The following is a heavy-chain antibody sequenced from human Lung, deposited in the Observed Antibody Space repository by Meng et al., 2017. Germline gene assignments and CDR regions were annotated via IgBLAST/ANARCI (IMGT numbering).Heavy chain of an antibody. Sequence: GQHRQWGAGLLKPSETLSLTCVVSGGSFSDYNWSWIRQPPGKGLEWIGEINHSGSTNYNPSLESRATISVDTSQNNLSLKLSSVTAADSAVYYCARGPTTMAHDFDYWGQGTLVTVSS. J-gene: IGHJ4*02. CDR1: GGSFSDYN. CDR3: ARGPTTMAHDFDY. D-gene: IGHD4-11*01. CDR2: INHSGST. V-gene: IGHV4-34*01.